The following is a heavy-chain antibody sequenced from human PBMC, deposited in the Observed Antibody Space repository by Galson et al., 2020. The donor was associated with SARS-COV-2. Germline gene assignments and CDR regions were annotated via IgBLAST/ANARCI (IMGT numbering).Heavy chain of an antibody. J-gene: IGHJ4*02. CDR3: ATSGDLDY. Sequence: SLKISCAASGFTFDDYAMHWVRQAPGKGLEWVSGISWNSGSIGYADSVKGRFTISRDNAKNSLYLQMNSLRAEDTALYYCATSGDLDYWGQGTLVTVSS. D-gene: IGHD2-21*01. V-gene: IGHV3-9*01. CDR2: ISWNSGSI. CDR1: GFTFDDYA.